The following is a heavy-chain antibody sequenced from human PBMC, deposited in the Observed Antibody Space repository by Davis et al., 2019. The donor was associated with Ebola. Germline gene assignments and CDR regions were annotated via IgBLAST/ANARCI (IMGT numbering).Heavy chain of an antibody. CDR2: IYYSGST. CDR1: GGSISSSSYY. Sequence: SETLSLTCTVSGGSISSSSYYWGWIRQPPGKGLEWIGSIYYSGSTYYNPSLKSRVTISVDTSKNQFSLKLSSVTAADTAVYYCASNGRDYGGNWYDAFDIWGQGTMVTVSS. D-gene: IGHD4-23*01. J-gene: IGHJ3*02. V-gene: IGHV4-39*01. CDR3: ASNGRDYGGNWYDAFDI.